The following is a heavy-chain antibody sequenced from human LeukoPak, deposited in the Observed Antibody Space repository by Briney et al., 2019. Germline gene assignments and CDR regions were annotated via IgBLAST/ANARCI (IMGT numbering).Heavy chain of an antibody. CDR3: ARENGSSGLD. Sequence: SETLSLTCAVYGGSFSGYYWSWIRQPPGKGLEWIGYIYYSGSTNYNPSLKSRVTISVDTSKNQFSLKLSSVTAADTAVYYCARENGSSGLDWGQGTLVTVSS. V-gene: IGHV4-59*01. D-gene: IGHD6-13*01. J-gene: IGHJ1*01. CDR2: IYYSGST. CDR1: GGSFSGYY.